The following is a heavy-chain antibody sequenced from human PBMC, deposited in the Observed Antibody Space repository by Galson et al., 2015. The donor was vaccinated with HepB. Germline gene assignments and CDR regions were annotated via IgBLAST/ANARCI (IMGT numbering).Heavy chain of an antibody. CDR1: GFMFTGYY. CDR3: ARDSDMDV. CDR2: INPDGGAT. J-gene: IGHJ6*03. V-gene: IGHV1-2*06. Sequence: SCKASGFMFTGYYLHWVRQVPGQRLEWMGRINPDGGATDYAQRFQDRVTLTSDTSINTAYMELRSLRPDDTAVYFCARDSDMDVWGTGTTVIVSS.